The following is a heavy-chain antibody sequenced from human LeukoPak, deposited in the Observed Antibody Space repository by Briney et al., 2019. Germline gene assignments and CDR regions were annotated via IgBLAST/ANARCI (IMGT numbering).Heavy chain of an antibody. CDR3: ARAMRGLVDAFDI. Sequence: SETLSLTCTVSGGSISTYYWRWIRQPPGKGLEWIGYIYYSGSTNYNPSLKSRVTISVDTSKNQFSLKLTSVTAADAAIYYCARAMRGLVDAFDIWGQGTMVSVSS. D-gene: IGHD2-15*01. J-gene: IGHJ3*02. V-gene: IGHV4-59*01. CDR1: GGSISTYY. CDR2: IYYSGST.